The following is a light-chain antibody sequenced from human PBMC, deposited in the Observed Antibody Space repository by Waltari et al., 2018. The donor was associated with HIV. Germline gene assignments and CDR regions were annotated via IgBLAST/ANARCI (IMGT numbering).Light chain of an antibody. Sequence: QSALTQPASVSGSPGQSITISCTGTSSDIGGYNYVSWHQHHPGRAPKLIIFEVSNPPSGVANRFSGSNPGNTASLSISGLLAEDDADYYCSSSTSGTTWVFGGGTKLTVL. CDR1: SSDIGGYNY. CDR3: SSSTSGTTWV. V-gene: IGLV2-14*01. CDR2: EVS. J-gene: IGLJ3*02.